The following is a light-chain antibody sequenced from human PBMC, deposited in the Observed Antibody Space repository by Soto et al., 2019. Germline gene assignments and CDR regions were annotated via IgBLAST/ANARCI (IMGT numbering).Light chain of an antibody. CDR2: ANT. CDR1: SSNIGAGYD. V-gene: IGLV1-40*01. J-gene: IGLJ3*02. CDR3: QSYDSSLKNSV. Sequence: QSVLTQSPPVSGAPGQRVTISCTGSSSNIGAGYDVHWYQQFPGTAPKLLIYANTNRPSGVPDRFSGSKSGTSASLAITGLHPEDEADYYCQSYDSSLKNSVFGGGTKLTVL.